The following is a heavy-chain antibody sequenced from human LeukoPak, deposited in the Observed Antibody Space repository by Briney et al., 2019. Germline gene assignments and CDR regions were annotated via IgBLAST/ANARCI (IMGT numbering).Heavy chain of an antibody. D-gene: IGHD3-22*01. V-gene: IGHV3-48*03. Sequence: QPGGSLRLSCAASGFTFSSYEMNWVRQAPGKGLEWVSYISSSGSTIYYADSVKGRFTISRDNAKNSLYLQMNSLRAEDTAVYYCANTLGDSSGYYAPVWFNFDYWGQGTLVTVSS. CDR1: GFTFSSYE. CDR2: ISSSGSTI. J-gene: IGHJ4*02. CDR3: ANTLGDSSGYYAPVWFNFDY.